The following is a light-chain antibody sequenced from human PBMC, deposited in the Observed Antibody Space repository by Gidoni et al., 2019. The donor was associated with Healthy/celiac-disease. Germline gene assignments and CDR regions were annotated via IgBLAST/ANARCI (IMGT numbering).Light chain of an antibody. CDR3: QQRSNWPLT. J-gene: IGKJ4*01. CDR1: QSVSSY. CDR2: DAS. Sequence: EIVLTQSPATLSVSPGERATLSCRDSQSVSSYLAWYQQKPGQAPRLLIYDASNRATGIPARFSGSGSGTDFTLTISSLEPEDFAVYYCQQRSNWPLTFGGGTKVEIK. V-gene: IGKV3-11*01.